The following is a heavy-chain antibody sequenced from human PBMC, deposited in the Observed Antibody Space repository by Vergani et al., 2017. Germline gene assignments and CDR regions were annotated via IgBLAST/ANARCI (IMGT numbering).Heavy chain of an antibody. CDR2: IDPSDPYT. Sequence: EVQLVQSGAEVKKPGESLRISCKGSGYSFTSYWISWVRQMPGKGLGWMGRIDPSDPYTNYSPSFQGHVTISAAKSIGTAYLQWSSLKASDTAMYYCAGVAMVRGVTNYYYGMDVWGQGTTVTVSS. CDR3: AGVAMVRGVTNYYYGMDV. D-gene: IGHD3-10*01. J-gene: IGHJ6*02. V-gene: IGHV5-10-1*01. CDR1: GYSFTSYW.